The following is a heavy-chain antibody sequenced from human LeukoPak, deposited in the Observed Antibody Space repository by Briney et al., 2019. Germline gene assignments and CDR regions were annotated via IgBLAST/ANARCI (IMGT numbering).Heavy chain of an antibody. CDR2: ISWNSGSI. CDR1: GFTFDDYA. J-gene: IGHJ4*02. CDR3: AKVQGYSYGYFDY. Sequence: PGGSLRLSCVASGFTFDDYARQWVRQGQGKGLEGVSGISWNSGSIGYADSVKGRFTISRDNAKNSLYLQMNSLRAEDTALYYCAKVQGYSYGYFDYWGQGTLVTVSS. D-gene: IGHD5-18*01. V-gene: IGHV3-9*01.